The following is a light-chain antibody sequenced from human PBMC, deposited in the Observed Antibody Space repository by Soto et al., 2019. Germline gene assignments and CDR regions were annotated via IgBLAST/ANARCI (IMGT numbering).Light chain of an antibody. CDR1: QSISIY. V-gene: IGKV1-39*01. CDR3: QQRFTSPWT. CDR2: GAS. Sequence: DIQMTQSPSSLSASVGDRITITCRASQSISIYLNWYQQKPGEAPKFLMYGASFLQSGVPSRFSGSCSGTEFPLTIHSLQPEDFATYYCQQRFTSPWTFGQGTKVEIK. J-gene: IGKJ1*01.